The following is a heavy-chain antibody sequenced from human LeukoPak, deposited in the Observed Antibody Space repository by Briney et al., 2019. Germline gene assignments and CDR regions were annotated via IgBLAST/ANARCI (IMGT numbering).Heavy chain of an antibody. J-gene: IGHJ4*02. CDR3: ARDSDYGGKAWYFDY. CDR1: GFTFSSYW. D-gene: IGHD4-23*01. Sequence: GGSLRLSCEASGFTFSSYWMSWVRQAPGKGLEWVANIRPDGSGQYYADSVKGRFTISRDNAKNSLYPQMNSLRAEDTAVYYCARDSDYGGKAWYFDYWGQGTLVTVSS. CDR2: IRPDGSGQ. V-gene: IGHV3-7*03.